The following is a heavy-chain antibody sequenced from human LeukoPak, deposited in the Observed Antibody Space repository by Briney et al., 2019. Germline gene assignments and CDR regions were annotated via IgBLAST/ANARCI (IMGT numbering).Heavy chain of an antibody. CDR2: ISGSGGST. V-gene: IGHV3-23*01. D-gene: IGHD6-19*01. CDR3: AKADSSGWRPDY. Sequence: GGSLRLSCAASGFTFSSYSMSWVRQPPGKGLEWVSAISGSGGSTYYADSVKGRFTIYRDNSKNTLYLQMNSLRAEDTAVYYCAKADSSGWRPDYWGQGTMVTVCS. CDR1: GFTFSSYS. J-gene: IGHJ4*02.